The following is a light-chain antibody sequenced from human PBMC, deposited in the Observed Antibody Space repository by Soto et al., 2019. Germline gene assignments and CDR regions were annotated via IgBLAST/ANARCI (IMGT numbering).Light chain of an antibody. V-gene: IGKV3-15*01. Sequence: EIVMTQSPGTMYVSQGARATFSCRAIQSVSSNLAWYQQKTGQAPRLLIYGASTRATGIPARFSGSGSGTEFTLTISSLQSEDFAVYYCQQYNYWPPKITFGQGTRLEI. CDR1: QSVSSN. CDR3: QQYNYWPPKIT. CDR2: GAS. J-gene: IGKJ5*01.